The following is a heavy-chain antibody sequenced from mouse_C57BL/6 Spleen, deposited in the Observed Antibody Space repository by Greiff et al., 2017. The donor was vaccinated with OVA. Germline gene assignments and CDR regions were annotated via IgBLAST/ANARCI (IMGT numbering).Heavy chain of an antibody. CDR3: ARDRTPYDYDGWFAY. V-gene: IGHV3-6*01. CDR1: GYSITSGYY. J-gene: IGHJ3*01. CDR2: ISYDGSN. D-gene: IGHD2-4*01. Sequence: EVQLQESGPGLVKPSQSLSLTCSVTGYSITSGYYWNWIRQFPGNKLEWMGYISYDGSNNYNPSLKNRISITRDTSKNQFFLKLNSVTTEDTATYYCARDRTPYDYDGWFAYWGQGTLVTVSA.